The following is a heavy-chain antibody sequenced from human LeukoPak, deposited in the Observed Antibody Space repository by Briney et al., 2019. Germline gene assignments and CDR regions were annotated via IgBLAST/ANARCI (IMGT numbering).Heavy chain of an antibody. V-gene: IGHV3-30-3*01. CDR2: ILFVGGKK. CDR3: SGEDCLIMYV. J-gene: IGHJ6*02. D-gene: IGHD3/OR15-3a*01. Sequence: PGGSLSLSCAASGFTFSSYAMYWVRQEPRKGVEWVALILFVGGKKYYADSLKGRFTISRDNSKKPLYLQMNTLGAADTALYYFSGEDCLIMYVWGQRTTVTASS. CDR1: GFTFSSYA.